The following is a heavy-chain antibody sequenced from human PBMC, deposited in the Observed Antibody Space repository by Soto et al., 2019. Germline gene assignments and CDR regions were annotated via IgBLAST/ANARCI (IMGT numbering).Heavy chain of an antibody. V-gene: IGHV1-69*13. D-gene: IGHD6-6*01. CDR2: IIPIFGTA. Sequence: ASVKVSCKASGGTFSSYAISWVRQASGQGLEWMGGIIPIFGTANYAQKFQGRVTITADESTSTAYMELSSLRSEDTAVYYCARAGGAARSSFDYWGQGTLVTVSS. CDR1: GGTFSSYA. J-gene: IGHJ4*02. CDR3: ARAGGAARSSFDY.